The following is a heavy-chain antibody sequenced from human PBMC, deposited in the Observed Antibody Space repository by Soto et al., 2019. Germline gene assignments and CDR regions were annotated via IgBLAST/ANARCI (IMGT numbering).Heavy chain of an antibody. Sequence: SETLSLTCTVSGGSISSGYCYWSWIRQPPGKGLEWIGYIYYSGSTYYNPSLKSRVTISVDTSKNQFSLKLSSVTAADTAVYYCAREIRYCSGGSCIYWGQGTLVTVSS. CDR1: GGSISSGYCY. J-gene: IGHJ4*02. V-gene: IGHV4-30-4*01. CDR3: AREIRYCSGGSCIY. CDR2: IYYSGST. D-gene: IGHD2-15*01.